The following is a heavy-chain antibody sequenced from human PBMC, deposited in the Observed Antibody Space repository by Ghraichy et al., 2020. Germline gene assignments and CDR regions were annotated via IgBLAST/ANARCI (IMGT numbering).Heavy chain of an antibody. CDR3: ARVTYYPVSGTYSIGMDV. J-gene: IGHJ6*02. D-gene: IGHD3-10*01. CDR1: GFTFSTYW. CDR2: IKQEGSEK. Sequence: GGSLRLSCAASGFTFSTYWMSWVRQAPGKGLEWVGNIKQEGSEKYYVDSVKGRFTIYRDNAKNSLYLEMHSLRAEDTAVFYCARVTYYPVSGTYSIGMDVWGQGTTVTVSS. V-gene: IGHV3-7*01.